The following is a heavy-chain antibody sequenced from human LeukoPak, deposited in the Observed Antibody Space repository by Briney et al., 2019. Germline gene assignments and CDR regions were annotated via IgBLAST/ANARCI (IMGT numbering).Heavy chain of an antibody. D-gene: IGHD3-9*01. CDR2: ISGSGGST. CDR1: GLTFSSYA. Sequence: GGSLRLSCAASGLTFSSYAMSWVRQAPGKGLEWVSAISGSGGSTYYADSVKGRFTFSRDNSKNTLYLQMNSLRAEDTAVYYCAKVGGRGFDWLLYFDYWGQGTLVTVSS. V-gene: IGHV3-23*01. CDR3: AKVGGRGFDWLLYFDY. J-gene: IGHJ4*02.